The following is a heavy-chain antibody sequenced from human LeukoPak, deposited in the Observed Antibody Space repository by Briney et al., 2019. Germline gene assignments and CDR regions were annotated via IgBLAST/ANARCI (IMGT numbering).Heavy chain of an antibody. CDR2: INHSGST. Sequence: SETLSLTCAVYGGSFSGYYWSWIRQPPGKGLEWIGEINHSGSTNYNPSLKSRVTISVDTSKNQFSLKLSSVTAADTAVYYCAREVGRLYHPPGANAFDIWGHGTVVTVPS. CDR3: AREVGRLYHPPGANAFDI. J-gene: IGHJ3*02. D-gene: IGHD2-2*01. CDR1: GGSFSGYY. V-gene: IGHV4-34*01.